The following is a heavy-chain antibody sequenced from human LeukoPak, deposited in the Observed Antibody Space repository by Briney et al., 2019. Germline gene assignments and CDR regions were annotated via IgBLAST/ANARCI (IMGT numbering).Heavy chain of an antibody. CDR2: IYASGST. Sequence: SETLSLTCTVSGGSLSSYYWTWIRQPAGKGLEWIGRIYASGSTYYNASLESRVTMSVDTSKNQFSLKLSSVTAADTAIYYCARGGLVHYYFDYWGQGTLVTVSS. J-gene: IGHJ4*02. D-gene: IGHD3/OR15-3a*01. CDR1: GGSLSSYY. CDR3: ARGGLVHYYFDY. V-gene: IGHV4-4*07.